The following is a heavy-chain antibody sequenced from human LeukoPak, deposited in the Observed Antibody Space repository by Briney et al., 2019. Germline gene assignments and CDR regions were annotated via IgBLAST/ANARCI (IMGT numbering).Heavy chain of an antibody. CDR3: ARGTCSSGWSD. V-gene: IGHV3-48*03. D-gene: IGHD6-19*01. CDR2: ISSSGDTK. Sequence: GGSLRLSCAASGFTFSSYEMNWVRQAPGKGLEWVSYISSSGDTKYYADSVKGRFTISRDNAKNSLYLQMNSLRAEDTAVYYCARGTCSSGWSDWGQGTLVTVSS. CDR1: GFTFSSYE. J-gene: IGHJ4*02.